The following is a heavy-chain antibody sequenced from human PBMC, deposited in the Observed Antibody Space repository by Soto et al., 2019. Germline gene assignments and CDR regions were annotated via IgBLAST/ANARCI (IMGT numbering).Heavy chain of an antibody. Sequence: QTGWSLRLSCAAAGFTFRTYGMHWVRQAPGKGLEWVAFISDDGSQKYYGDSVKGRFTISRDNSKNTLSLRMISLRTEDTSVYYCAKEAPGGWHFFDTWGQGTLVTVSS. CDR2: ISDDGSQK. CDR3: AKEAPGGWHFFDT. V-gene: IGHV3-30*18. J-gene: IGHJ4*02. D-gene: IGHD6-19*01. CDR1: GFTFRTYG.